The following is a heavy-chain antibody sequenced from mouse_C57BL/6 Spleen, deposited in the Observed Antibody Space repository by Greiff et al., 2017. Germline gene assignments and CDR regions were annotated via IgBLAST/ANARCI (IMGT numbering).Heavy chain of an antibody. CDR3: ARSEDYYGNYRFAY. CDR1: GYTFTSYW. J-gene: IGHJ3*01. CDR2: IHPNSGST. V-gene: IGHV1-64*01. D-gene: IGHD2-1*01. Sequence: QVQLQQPGAELVKPGASVKLSCKASGYTFTSYWMHWVKQRPGQGLEWIGMIHPNSGSTNYNEKFKSKATLTVDKSSSTAYMQLSSLTSEDSAVYYCARSEDYYGNYRFAYWGQGTLVTVSA.